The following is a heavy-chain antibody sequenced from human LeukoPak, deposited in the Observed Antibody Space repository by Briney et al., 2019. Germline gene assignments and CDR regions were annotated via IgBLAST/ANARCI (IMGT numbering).Heavy chain of an antibody. V-gene: IGHV1-2*02. Sequence: GASVKVSCKASGYTFTGYYMHWVRQAPGQGLEWMGWINPNSGGTNYAQKFQGRVTMTRDTSISTAYMELSRLRSDDTAVYYCARDHGTYGSGSYNWFDPWGQGTLVTVSS. CDR1: GYTFTGYY. D-gene: IGHD3-10*01. CDR3: ARDHGTYGSGSYNWFDP. CDR2: INPNSGGT. J-gene: IGHJ5*02.